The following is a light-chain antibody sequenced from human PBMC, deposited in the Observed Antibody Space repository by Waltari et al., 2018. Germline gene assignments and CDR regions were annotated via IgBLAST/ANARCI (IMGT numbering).Light chain of an antibody. CDR3: QQYFSLPWT. CDR2: WAS. V-gene: IGKV4-1*01. J-gene: IGKJ1*01. CDR1: QSVLSSSDSRNY. Sequence: DIVMTQSPESLPLSLGERATINCKSTQSVLSSSDSRNYLAWYQQRPGQSPKLLIYWASTREFGVPDRFTASGSGTDFTLTISSLQAEDVAVYYCQQYFSLPWTFGQGTKVEL.